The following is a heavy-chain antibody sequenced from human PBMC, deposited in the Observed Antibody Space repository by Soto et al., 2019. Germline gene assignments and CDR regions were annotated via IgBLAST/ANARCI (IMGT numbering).Heavy chain of an antibody. J-gene: IGHJ6*02. CDR2: INPSGGST. V-gene: IGHV1-46*01. D-gene: IGHD5-18*01. Sequence: ASVKVSCKASGYTFTSYYMHWVRQAPGQGLEWMGIINPSGGSTSYAQKFQGRVTMTRDTSTSTVYMELSSLRSEDTAVYYCAREYSYGAYYYYSMDVWGQGTTVTVSS. CDR1: GYTFTSYY. CDR3: AREYSYGAYYYYSMDV.